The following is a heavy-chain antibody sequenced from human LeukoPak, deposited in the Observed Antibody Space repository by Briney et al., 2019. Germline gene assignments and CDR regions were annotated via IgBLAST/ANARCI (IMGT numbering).Heavy chain of an antibody. CDR1: GYTFTGYY. J-gene: IGHJ4*02. D-gene: IGHD3-9*01. Sequence: VASVKVSCKASGYTFTGYYMHWVRQAPGQGLEWMGWINPNSGGTNYAQKFQGRVTMTRDTSISTAYMELSRLRSDDTAVYYCARARILTGYSTNLDYWGQGTLVTVSS. V-gene: IGHV1-2*02. CDR3: ARARILTGYSTNLDY. CDR2: INPNSGGT.